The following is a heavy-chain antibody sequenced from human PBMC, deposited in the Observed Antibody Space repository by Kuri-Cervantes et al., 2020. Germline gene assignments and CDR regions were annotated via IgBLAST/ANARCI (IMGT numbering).Heavy chain of an antibody. V-gene: IGHV1-3*01. CDR1: DDTFIGHA. Sequence: ASVKVSCKASDDTFIGHAMHWLRQAPGQRLEWMGWILNGNTKYSQNFQGRVTITTDESTRTAYMELNSLRSDDTAVYYCARTNQLLRWFDPWGQGTLVTVSS. CDR2: ILNGNT. J-gene: IGHJ5*02. D-gene: IGHD2-2*01. CDR3: ARTNQLLRWFDP.